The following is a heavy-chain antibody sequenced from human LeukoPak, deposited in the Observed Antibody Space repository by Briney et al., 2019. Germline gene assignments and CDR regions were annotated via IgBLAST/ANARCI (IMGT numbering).Heavy chain of an antibody. D-gene: IGHD6-19*01. CDR3: ASVASGWYYYGMDV. Sequence: ASVKVSCKASGGTFSSYAISWVRQAPGQGLEWMGWINPNSGGTNYAQKFQGRVTMTRDTSISTAYMELSRLRSDDTAVYYCASVASGWYYYGMDVWGQGTTVTVSS. V-gene: IGHV1-2*02. CDR2: INPNSGGT. J-gene: IGHJ6*02. CDR1: GGTFSSYA.